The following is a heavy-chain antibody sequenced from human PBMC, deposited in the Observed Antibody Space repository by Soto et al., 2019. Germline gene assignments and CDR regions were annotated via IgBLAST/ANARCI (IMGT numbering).Heavy chain of an antibody. CDR2: IYYNGST. D-gene: IGHD6-13*01. J-gene: IGHJ4*02. Sequence: QVLLQESGPGLMKPSQTLSLTCTVSGLTISSASYYWSWIRQHPGKGLEWVGNIYYNGSTYYSPSLKSRVTLWVDTSKNQFSLRLASVTAAYTAVYYCARYRISGSWSKFDYWRQGTLVTVSS. V-gene: IGHV4-31*03. CDR3: ARYRISGSWSKFDY. CDR1: GLTISSASYY.